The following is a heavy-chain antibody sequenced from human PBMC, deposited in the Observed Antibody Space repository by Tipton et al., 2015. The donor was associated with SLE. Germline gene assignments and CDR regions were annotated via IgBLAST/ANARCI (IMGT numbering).Heavy chain of an antibody. J-gene: IGHJ4*02. V-gene: IGHV3-7*01. Sequence: LSLTCTVSGGSISSLYWSWIRQPPGRGMEWVANIKQDGSDKYSVDSVEGRFTISRDNAKNSLYLQMNSLRVEDTAVYYCARGSGFDSWGQGTLVTVSP. CDR1: GGSISSLY. CDR2: IKQDGSDK. CDR3: ARGSGFDS.